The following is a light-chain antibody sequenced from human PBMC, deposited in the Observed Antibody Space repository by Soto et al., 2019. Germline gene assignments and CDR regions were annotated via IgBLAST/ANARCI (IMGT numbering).Light chain of an antibody. V-gene: IGLV2-14*03. CDR3: ISYTSSSTHV. J-gene: IGLJ1*01. CDR1: NSDVGTYNF. CDR2: DVS. Sequence: QSALTQPASVSGSPGQSITISCTGTNSDVGTYNFVSWYQQHPGKLPKLMIFDVSRRPSGVSDRFSGSKSGNTASLTISGLQAEDEGDHYCISYTSSSTHVFGSGTKVTVL.